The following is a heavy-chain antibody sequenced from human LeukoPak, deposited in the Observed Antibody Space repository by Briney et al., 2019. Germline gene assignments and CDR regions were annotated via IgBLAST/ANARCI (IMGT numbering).Heavy chain of an antibody. D-gene: IGHD6-13*01. CDR3: ARVRAHIAAAAPNDY. J-gene: IGHJ4*02. Sequence: SGGSLRLSCAASGFTFSSYAMHWVRQAPGKGLEYVSAISSNGGSTYYANSVKGRFTISRDNSKNTLYLQMGSLRAEDMAVYYCARVRAHIAAAAPNDYWGQGTLVTVSS. CDR2: ISSNGGST. V-gene: IGHV3-64*01. CDR1: GFTFSSYA.